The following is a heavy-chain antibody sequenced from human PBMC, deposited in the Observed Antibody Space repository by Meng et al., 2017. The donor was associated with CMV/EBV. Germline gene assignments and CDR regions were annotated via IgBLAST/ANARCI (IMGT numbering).Heavy chain of an antibody. CDR1: GYTFTGYY. Sequence: PSVKVSCKASGYTFTGYYMHWVRQAPGQGLEWMGWINPNSGGTNYAQKFQGRVTMTRDTSISTAYMELSRLRSDDTAVYYCARVYQLLSAFDIWGQGTMVTVSS. CDR3: ARVYQLLSAFDI. D-gene: IGHD2-2*01. V-gene: IGHV1-2*02. CDR2: INPNSGGT. J-gene: IGHJ3*02.